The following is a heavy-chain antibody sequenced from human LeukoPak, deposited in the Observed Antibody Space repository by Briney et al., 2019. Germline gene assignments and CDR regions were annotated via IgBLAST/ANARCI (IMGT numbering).Heavy chain of an antibody. D-gene: IGHD1-26*01. Sequence: GGSLRLSCAASGVTSSSYSMNWVLQAPGKGLEWVSHITASGTAMFYADSVKGRFTISRDNAKNSLYLQMNSLRDEDTAVYYCASSGSYRFDYWGQGALVAVSS. CDR3: ASSGSYRFDY. V-gene: IGHV3-48*02. CDR2: ITASGTAM. CDR1: GVTSSSYS. J-gene: IGHJ4*02.